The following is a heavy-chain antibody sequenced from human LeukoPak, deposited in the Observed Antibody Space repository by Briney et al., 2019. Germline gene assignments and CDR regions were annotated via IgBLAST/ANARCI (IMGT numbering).Heavy chain of an antibody. CDR3: ASKHSSGYYYYYYMDV. J-gene: IGHJ6*03. D-gene: IGHD3-22*01. CDR2: IYHSGST. Sequence: SETLSLTCTVSDYSISSSYYWGWIRQPPGKGLEWFGIIYHSGSTNYNPSLKSRVTISVDTSKNQFSLKLSSVTAADTAVYYCASKHSSGYYYYYYMDVWGKGTTVTVSS. V-gene: IGHV4-38-2*02. CDR1: DYSISSSYY.